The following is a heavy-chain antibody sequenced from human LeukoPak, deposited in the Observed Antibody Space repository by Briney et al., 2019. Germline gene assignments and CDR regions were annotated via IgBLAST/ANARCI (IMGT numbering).Heavy chain of an antibody. V-gene: IGHV4-30-2*01. CDR2: IYHSGST. CDR1: GGSISSGGYS. CDR3: ARVPDSGYGGPPDR. J-gene: IGHJ5*02. D-gene: IGHD5-12*01. Sequence: SETLSLTCAVSGGSISSGGYSWSWIRQPPGKGLEWIGYIYHSGSTYYNPSLKSRVTISVDRSKNQFSLNLNSVTAADTAVYYCARVPDSGYGGPPDRWGQGTLVTVSS.